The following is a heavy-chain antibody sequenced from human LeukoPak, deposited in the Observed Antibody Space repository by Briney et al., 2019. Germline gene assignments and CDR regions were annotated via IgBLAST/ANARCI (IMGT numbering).Heavy chain of an antibody. Sequence: PSGTLSLTCAVYGGSFSGYYWSWIRQPAGKGLEWIGRIYTSGSTNYNPSLKSRVTMSVDTSKNQFSLKLSSVTAADTAVCYCARTTSPAAIWFDPWGQGTLVTVSS. CDR3: ARTTSPAAIWFDP. V-gene: IGHV4-59*10. CDR1: GGSFSGYY. D-gene: IGHD2-2*01. CDR2: IYTSGST. J-gene: IGHJ5*02.